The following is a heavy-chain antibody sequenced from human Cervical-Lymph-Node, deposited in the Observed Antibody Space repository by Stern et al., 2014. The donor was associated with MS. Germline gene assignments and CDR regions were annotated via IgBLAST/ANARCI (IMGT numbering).Heavy chain of an antibody. CDR2: ISSSGYT. Sequence: DQLVESGPGLVKPSETLSLTCTVSGGSISSYYWSWIRQPPGKGLEWIGYISSSGYTNYNPSLKSRVTMSADTSKNQFSLNLSSVTAADTAVYYCARAPGGRVRAYYFDYWGQGTLVPVSS. V-gene: IGHV4-59*01. CDR3: ARAPGGRVRAYYFDY. J-gene: IGHJ4*02. CDR1: GGSISSYY. D-gene: IGHD1-26*01.